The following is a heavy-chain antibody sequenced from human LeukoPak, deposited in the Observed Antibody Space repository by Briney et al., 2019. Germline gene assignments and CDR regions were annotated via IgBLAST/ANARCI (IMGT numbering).Heavy chain of an antibody. Sequence: ASVKVSCKASGYTFTSYDIKWVRQATGQGLEWMGGMNPNSGNTGYAQKFQGRVTMTRNTSISTAYMELSSLRSEDTAVYYCARGTEITIFGVVIISWFDPWGQGTLVTVSS. J-gene: IGHJ5*02. CDR2: MNPNSGNT. CDR1: GYTFTSYD. D-gene: IGHD3-3*01. CDR3: ARGTEITIFGVVIISWFDP. V-gene: IGHV1-8*01.